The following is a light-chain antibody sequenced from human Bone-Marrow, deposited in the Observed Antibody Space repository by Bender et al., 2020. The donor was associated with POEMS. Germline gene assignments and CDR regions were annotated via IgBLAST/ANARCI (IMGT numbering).Light chain of an antibody. J-gene: IGLJ2*01. V-gene: IGLV2-18*02. CDR1: SSDVSFYTR. CDR2: EVS. Sequence: QSALTQPPSVSGSPGQSVTISCSGASSDVSFYTRVSWYQQPPGTAPKLIIYEVSNRPSGVPDRFSGFRSGNTASLTISGLQAEDEADYYCRSYISNVRVFGGGTKLTVL. CDR3: RSYISNVRV.